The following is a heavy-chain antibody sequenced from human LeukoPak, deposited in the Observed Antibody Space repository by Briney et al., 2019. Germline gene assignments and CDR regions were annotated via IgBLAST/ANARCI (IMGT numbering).Heavy chain of an antibody. CDR1: GYTFTSYA. CDR2: INTNTGNP. CDR3: ARTANVLRFLEWLPPDY. J-gene: IGHJ4*02. V-gene: IGHV7-4-1*02. D-gene: IGHD3-3*01. Sequence: ASVKVSCKASGYTFTSYAMNWVRQAPGQGLEWMGWINTNTGNPTYAQGFTGRFVFSLDTSVSTAYLQISSLKAEDTAVYYCARTANVLRFLEWLPPDYWGQGTLVNVSS.